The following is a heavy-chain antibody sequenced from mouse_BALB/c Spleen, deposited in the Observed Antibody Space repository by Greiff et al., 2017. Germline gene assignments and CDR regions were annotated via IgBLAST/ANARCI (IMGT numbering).Heavy chain of an antibody. D-gene: IGHD2-4*01. CDR1: GFTFSSYG. J-gene: IGHJ4*01. V-gene: IGHV5-6*01. CDR3: ARRNYYDSFYAMDY. CDR2: ISSGGSYT. Sequence: EVQRVESGGDLVKPGGSLKLSCAASGFTFSSYGMSWVRQTPDKRLEWVATISSGGSYTYYPDSVKGRFTISRDNAKNTLYLQMSSLKSEDTAMYYCARRNYYDSFYAMDYWGQGTSVTVSS.